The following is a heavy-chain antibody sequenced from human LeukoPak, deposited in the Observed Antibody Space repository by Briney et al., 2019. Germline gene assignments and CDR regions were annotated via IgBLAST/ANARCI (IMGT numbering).Heavy chain of an antibody. CDR1: GFTFSSFW. CDR2: IKKDGSQK. Sequence: GGSLRRSCAASGFTFSSFWMSWVRQAQGKGLEWVANIKKDGSQKYYVDSVEGRFTISRDNAKNSLYLQMDSLRVDDTAVYYCTRVFGGYDVSDYWGQGTLVTVSS. V-gene: IGHV3-7*03. J-gene: IGHJ4*02. CDR3: TRVFGGYDVSDY. D-gene: IGHD3-3*01.